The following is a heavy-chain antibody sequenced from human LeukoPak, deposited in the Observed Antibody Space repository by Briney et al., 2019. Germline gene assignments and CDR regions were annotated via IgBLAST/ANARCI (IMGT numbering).Heavy chain of an antibody. CDR2: ISYDGSNK. J-gene: IGHJ3*02. Sequence: GGSLRLSWAASGFTFSSYAMHWVRQAPGKGLGWVAVISYDGSNKYYADSVKGRFTISRDNSKNTLYLQMNSLRAEDTAVYYCARDPANGGGDAFDIWGQGTMVTVSS. D-gene: IGHD2-8*01. CDR3: ARDPANGGGDAFDI. CDR1: GFTFSSYA. V-gene: IGHV3-30-3*01.